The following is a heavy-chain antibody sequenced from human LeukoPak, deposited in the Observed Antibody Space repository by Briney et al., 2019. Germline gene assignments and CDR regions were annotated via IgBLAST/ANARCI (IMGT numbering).Heavy chain of an antibody. Sequence: PGGSLRLSCAASGFTFDDYAMHWVRQAPGKGLEWVSGISWNSGSIGYADSVKGRFTISRDNAKNSLYLQMNSLRAEDTALYYCAKAHRLRYFDWLFDYWGQGTLVTVSS. CDR2: ISWNSGSI. J-gene: IGHJ4*02. CDR3: AKAHRLRYFDWLFDY. CDR1: GFTFDDYA. D-gene: IGHD3-9*01. V-gene: IGHV3-9*01.